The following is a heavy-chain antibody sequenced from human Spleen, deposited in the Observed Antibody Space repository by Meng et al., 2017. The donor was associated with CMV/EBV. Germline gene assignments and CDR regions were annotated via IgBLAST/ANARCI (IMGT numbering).Heavy chain of an antibody. CDR3: ARSWELGLSFYFDY. CDR2: IYPGDSET. CDR1: GYNFAAYL. D-gene: IGHD1-26*01. Sequence: GESLKISCKGSGYNFAAYLIGWVRQMPGKGLEWMGIIYPGDSETRYSPSFQGHVTMSADKSISTAYLQWSTVKASDTAMYYCARSWELGLSFYFDYWGQGTLVTVSS. V-gene: IGHV5-51*01. J-gene: IGHJ4*02.